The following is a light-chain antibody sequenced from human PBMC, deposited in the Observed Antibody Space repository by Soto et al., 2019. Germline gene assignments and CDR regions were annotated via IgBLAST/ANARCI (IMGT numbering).Light chain of an antibody. CDR2: DAS. CDR1: QSVSSY. V-gene: IGKV3-11*01. Sequence: EIVLTQSPATLSLSPGERATLSCRASQSVSSYLAWYQQKTGQAPRLLIYDASNRATGIPARFSGSGSGTDFTLTISSLEPEDFAVYYCQQRSIWPWTFGLGTKVDIK. J-gene: IGKJ1*01. CDR3: QQRSIWPWT.